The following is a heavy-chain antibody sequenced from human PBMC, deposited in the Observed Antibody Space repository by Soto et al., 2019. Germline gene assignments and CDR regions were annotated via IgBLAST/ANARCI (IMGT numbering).Heavy chain of an antibody. CDR3: ASSGYNSEWTGSLNSIFDY. Sequence: SVKVSCKASGGTFSSYAISWVRQAPGQGLEWMGGIIPIFGTANYAQKFQGRVTITADESTSTAYMELSSLRSEDTAVYYCASSGYNSEWTGSLNSIFDYWGQGTLVTVSS. D-gene: IGHD3-9*01. CDR1: GGTFSSYA. J-gene: IGHJ4*02. V-gene: IGHV1-69*13. CDR2: IIPIFGTA.